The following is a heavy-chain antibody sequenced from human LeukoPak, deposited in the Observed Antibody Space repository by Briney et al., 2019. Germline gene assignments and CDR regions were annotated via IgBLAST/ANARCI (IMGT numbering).Heavy chain of an antibody. V-gene: IGHV3-66*01. CDR2: ISGSGYT. Sequence: GSLRLSCAASGFSVSSHYMNWVRLAPGKGLEWVSIISGSGYTNYADSVRGRFTISRDNSKNTLYLQMNSLTPEDTAVYYCARDWDYSGSGSPDYWGQGTLVTVSS. D-gene: IGHD3-10*01. CDR1: GFSVSSHY. CDR3: ARDWDYSGSGSPDY. J-gene: IGHJ4*02.